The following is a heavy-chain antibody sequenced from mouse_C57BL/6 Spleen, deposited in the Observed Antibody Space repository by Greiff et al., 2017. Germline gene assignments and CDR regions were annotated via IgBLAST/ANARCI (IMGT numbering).Heavy chain of an antibody. V-gene: IGHV3-6*01. Sequence: EVQLQESGPGLVKPSQSLSITCSVTGYSITSGYYWNWIRQFPGNKLEWMGYISYDGSNNYNPSLKNRISITRDTSKNQFFLKLNSVTTEDTATYYCARGDTFYYFDYWGQGTTLTVSS. J-gene: IGHJ2*01. CDR2: ISYDGSN. CDR3: ARGDTFYYFDY. CDR1: GYSITSGYY.